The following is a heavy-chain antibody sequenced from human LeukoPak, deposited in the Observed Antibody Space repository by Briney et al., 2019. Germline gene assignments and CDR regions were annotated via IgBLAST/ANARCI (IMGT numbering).Heavy chain of an antibody. D-gene: IGHD3-16*01. Sequence: GGSLRLSRAASGFTLRSHAMSWVRQAPGKGLEWVSAISGSGGSTDYVDSVKGRSTISRDNSKNTLYLQMNSLRADDTAVYYCAKQMSTVTFTPFDYWGQGTLVTVSS. V-gene: IGHV3-23*01. J-gene: IGHJ4*02. CDR2: ISGSGGST. CDR3: AKQMSTVTFTPFDY. CDR1: GFTLRSHA.